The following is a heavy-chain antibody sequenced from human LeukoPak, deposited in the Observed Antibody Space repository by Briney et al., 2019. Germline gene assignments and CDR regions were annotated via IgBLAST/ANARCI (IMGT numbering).Heavy chain of an antibody. V-gene: IGHV4-39*01. CDR3: ARQDCSSTSCYTLHYYGMDV. CDR2: IYYSRST. CDR1: GGSISSSSYY. Sequence: SETLSLTCTVSGGSISSSSYYWDWLRQPPGKGLEWIGSIYYSRSTYYNQSIKSRVTLSVDTSKNQFSLKLSSVTAADTAVDYCARQDCSSTSCYTLHYYGMDVWGQGTTVTVSS. J-gene: IGHJ6*02. D-gene: IGHD2-2*02.